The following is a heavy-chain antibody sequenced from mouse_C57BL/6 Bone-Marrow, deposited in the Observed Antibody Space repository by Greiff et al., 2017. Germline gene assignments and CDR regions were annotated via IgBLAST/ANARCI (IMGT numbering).Heavy chain of an antibody. V-gene: IGHV5-12*01. CDR3: AIHYYGSSPWYFDV. Sequence: EVKVEESGGGLVQPGGSLKLSCAASGFTFSDYYMYWVRQTPEKRLEWVAYISNGGGSTYYPDTVKGRFTISRDNAKNTLYLQMSRLKSEDTAMYYGAIHYYGSSPWYFDVWGTGTTVTVSS. D-gene: IGHD1-1*01. J-gene: IGHJ1*03. CDR2: ISNGGGST. CDR1: GFTFSDYY.